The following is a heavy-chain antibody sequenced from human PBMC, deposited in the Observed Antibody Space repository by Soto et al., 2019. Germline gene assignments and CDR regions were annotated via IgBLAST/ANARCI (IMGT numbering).Heavy chain of an antibody. CDR2: IIPIFGTA. Sequence: QVQLVQSGAEVKKPGSSVKVSCKASGGTFSSYAISWVRQAPGQGLEWMGGIIPIFGTANYAQKFQGRVTITADESTSTAYMELSSLRSEDTAVYYCARAATYYYGSGSYYPYYYYYYGMDVWGQGTTVTVSS. D-gene: IGHD3-10*01. J-gene: IGHJ6*02. V-gene: IGHV1-69*01. CDR1: GGTFSSYA. CDR3: ARAATYYYGSGSYYPYYYYYYGMDV.